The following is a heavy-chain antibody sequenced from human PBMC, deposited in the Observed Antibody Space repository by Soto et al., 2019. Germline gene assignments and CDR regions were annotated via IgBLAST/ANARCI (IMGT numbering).Heavy chain of an antibody. CDR1: GFTFSSYA. J-gene: IGHJ6*03. CDR2: ISGSGGST. V-gene: IGHV3-23*01. D-gene: IGHD2-2*01. CDR3: AKVPGYCSTTSCYLGPAMDV. Sequence: EVQLLESGGGLVQPGGSLRLSCAASGFTFSSYAMSWVRQAPGKGLEWVSAISGSGGSTYYADSVKGRFTISRDNSKNTLYVQMNILRADDTAVYYCAKVPGYCSTTSCYLGPAMDVWGKGTTVTVSS.